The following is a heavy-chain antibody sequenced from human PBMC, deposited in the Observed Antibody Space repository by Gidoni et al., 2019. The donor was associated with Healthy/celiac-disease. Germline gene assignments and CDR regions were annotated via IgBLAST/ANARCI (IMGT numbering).Heavy chain of an antibody. V-gene: IGHV4-4*07. CDR1: GGSISSYY. CDR2: IYTSRST. J-gene: IGHJ5*02. Sequence: QVQLQESGPGLVKPSETLSLTSTVSGGSISSYYWSWIRQPAWKGLEWIGRIYTSRSTNYNPSLKSRVTMSVDTYKNQFSLKLSSVTAADTAVYYCARGYYYESWFDPWGQGTLVTVSS. CDR3: ARGYYYESWFDP. D-gene: IGHD3-22*01.